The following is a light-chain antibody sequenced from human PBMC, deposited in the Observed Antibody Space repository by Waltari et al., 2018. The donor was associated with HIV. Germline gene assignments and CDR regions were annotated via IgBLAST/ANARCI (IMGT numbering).Light chain of an antibody. J-gene: IGKJ2*01. CDR2: VAS. CDR3: QQYGNWYT. CDR1: QSVRSN. Sequence: EIVMTQSPVTLSVSPGERATLSCRASQSVRSNLAWYQQKPGQAPRLLIYVASTRATGIPARFSGSGSGTEFTLTISSLQSEDFAVYYCQQYGNWYTFGQGTKLEIK. V-gene: IGKV3-15*01.